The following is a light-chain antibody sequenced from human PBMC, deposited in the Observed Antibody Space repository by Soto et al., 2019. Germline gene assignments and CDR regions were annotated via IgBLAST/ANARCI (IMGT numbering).Light chain of an antibody. CDR1: SSDVGGYNY. CDR3: SSYTSSSTYV. Sequence: QSALTQPASVSGSPGQSITISCTGTSSDVGGYNYVSWYQQHPGKAPKLMIYEVSNRPSGVSNRFSGSKSGNTASLAISGIQAEDEADYYCSSYTSSSTYVFGTGTKVTVI. V-gene: IGLV2-14*01. J-gene: IGLJ1*01. CDR2: EVS.